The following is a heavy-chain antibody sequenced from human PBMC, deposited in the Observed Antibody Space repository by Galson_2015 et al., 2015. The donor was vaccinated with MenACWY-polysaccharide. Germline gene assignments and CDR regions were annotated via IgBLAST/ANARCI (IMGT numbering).Heavy chain of an antibody. Sequence: LRLSCAASGFTFDDYTMSWFRQAPGKGLEWVGFIRNKVYSGTTEYAASVKGRFTISRDDSKSIAYLQMNSLKIEDTAVYYCTRGGAGGSYFRFDPWGQGTLVTVSS. D-gene: IGHD1-26*01. CDR3: TRGGAGGSYFRFDP. V-gene: IGHV3-49*03. J-gene: IGHJ5*02. CDR2: IRNKVYSGTT. CDR1: GFTFDDYT.